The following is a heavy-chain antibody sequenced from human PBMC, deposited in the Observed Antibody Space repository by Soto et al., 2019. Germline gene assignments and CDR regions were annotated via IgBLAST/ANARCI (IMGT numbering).Heavy chain of an antibody. CDR2: IYYSGST. CDR3: ARHFWSGYLTFDY. CDR1: GGSLSSGGYY. V-gene: IGHV4-31*03. J-gene: IGHJ4*02. D-gene: IGHD3-3*01. Sequence: SETLSLTCTVSGGSLSSGGYYWSWIRQHPGKGLEWIGYIYYSGSTYYNPSLKSRVTISVDTSKNQFSLKLSSVTAADTAVYYCARHFWSGYLTFDYWGQGTLVTVSS.